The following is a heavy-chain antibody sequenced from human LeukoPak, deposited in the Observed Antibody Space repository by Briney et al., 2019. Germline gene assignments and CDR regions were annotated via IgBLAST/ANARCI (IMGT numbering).Heavy chain of an antibody. J-gene: IGHJ5*02. D-gene: IGHD1-26*01. Sequence: GGSLRPSCAASGFSFSDYGIHWVRQAPGKGLEWVAFIRYDGGNQFYADSVKGRFTISRNNSKNKVYLQMNSLEEEDTAVYYCAKDQAGAWGQGTLVTVSS. CDR1: GFSFSDYG. V-gene: IGHV3-30*02. CDR3: AKDQAGA. CDR2: IRYDGGNQ.